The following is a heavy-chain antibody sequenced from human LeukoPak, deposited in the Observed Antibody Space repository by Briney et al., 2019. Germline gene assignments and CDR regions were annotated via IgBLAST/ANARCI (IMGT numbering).Heavy chain of an antibody. CDR3: ARADYDSSGYSHLFDY. CDR2: IYHSGST. V-gene: IGHV4-38-2*02. D-gene: IGHD3-22*01. CDR1: GYSISSGYY. Sequence: PSETLSLTCTVSGYSISSGYYWGWIRQPPGKGLEWIGSIYHSGSTYYNPSLKSRVTISVDTSKNQFSLKLSSVTAADTAVYFCARADYDSSGYSHLFDYRGQGTLVTVSS. J-gene: IGHJ4*02.